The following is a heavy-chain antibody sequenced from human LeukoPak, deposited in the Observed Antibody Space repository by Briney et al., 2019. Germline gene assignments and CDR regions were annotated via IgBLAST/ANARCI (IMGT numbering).Heavy chain of an antibody. CDR3: ARLWDGYQITHYFDY. V-gene: IGHV4-39*01. J-gene: IGHJ4*02. Sequence: PSETLSLTCAVSGGSISSSSYYWGWIRQPPGKGLEWIGSIYYSGSTYYNPSLKSQVTISVDTSKNQFSLKLSSVTAADTAVYYCARLWDGYQITHYFDYWGQGTLVTVSS. D-gene: IGHD5-24*01. CDR1: GGSISSSSYY. CDR2: IYYSGST.